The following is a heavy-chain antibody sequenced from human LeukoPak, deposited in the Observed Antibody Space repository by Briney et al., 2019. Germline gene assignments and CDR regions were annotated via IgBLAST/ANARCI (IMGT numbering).Heavy chain of an antibody. CDR1: GYTFTVHY. D-gene: IGHD1-1*01. V-gene: IGHV1-2*02. CDR2: FNPNSGDA. J-gene: IGHJ4*02. CDR3: ARDKGSGMLPFDY. Sequence: ASVKVSCKASGYTFTVHYLHWVRQAPGQGPEWMGWFNPNSGDANYAQRFQGRVTMTRVTSISTAYMEMKGLTIDDTAVYYCARDKGSGMLPFDYWGQGTRVTVSS.